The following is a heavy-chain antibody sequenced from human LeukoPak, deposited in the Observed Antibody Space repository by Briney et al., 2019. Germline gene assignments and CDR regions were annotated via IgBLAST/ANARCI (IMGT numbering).Heavy chain of an antibody. V-gene: IGHV1-2*06. J-gene: IGHJ3*02. Sequence: GASVKVSCKASGYTFTSYGISWVRQAPGQGLEWMGRINPNSGGTNYAQKFQGRVTMTRDTSISTAYMELSRLRSDDTAVYYCATGHGVLIAAALALDPDAFDIWGQGTMVTVSS. D-gene: IGHD6-13*01. CDR2: INPNSGGT. CDR1: GYTFTSYG. CDR3: ATGHGVLIAAALALDPDAFDI.